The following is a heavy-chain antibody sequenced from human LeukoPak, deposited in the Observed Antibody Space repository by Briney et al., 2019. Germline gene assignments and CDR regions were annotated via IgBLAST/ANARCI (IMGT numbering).Heavy chain of an antibody. CDR2: ISSSSYI. J-gene: IGHJ4*02. CDR3: ARDSGDYLIDY. Sequence: PGGSLRLSCAASGFTFSSYSMNWVRQAPGKGLEWVSSISSSSYIYYADSVKGRFTNSRDNAKNSLYLQMNSLRAEDTAVYYCARDSGDYLIDYWGQGTLVTVSS. D-gene: IGHD4-17*01. V-gene: IGHV3-21*01. CDR1: GFTFSSYS.